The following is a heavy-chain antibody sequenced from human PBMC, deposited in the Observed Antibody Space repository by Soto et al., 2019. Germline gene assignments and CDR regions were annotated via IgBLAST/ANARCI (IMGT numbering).Heavy chain of an antibody. CDR1: GGSISSSNW. CDR2: IYHSGST. V-gene: IGHV4-4*02. CDR3: ARVGYYDSSGYWRYFDY. J-gene: IGHJ4*02. D-gene: IGHD3-22*01. Sequence: SETLSLTCAGSGGSISSSNWWGWGRQPPGKGLEWIGEIYHSGSTNYNPSLKSRVTISVDKSKNQFSLKLSSVTAADTAVYYCARVGYYDSSGYWRYFDYWGQGTLVTVSS.